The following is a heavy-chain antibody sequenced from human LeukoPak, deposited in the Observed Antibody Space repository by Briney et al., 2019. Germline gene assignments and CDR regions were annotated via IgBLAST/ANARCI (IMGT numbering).Heavy chain of an antibody. CDR2: IYYSGRT. Sequence: SGPTLVNPTQTLTLTCTFSGFSLSTAGVGVGWIRQPPGKGLEWIGYIYYSGRTNYNPSLKSRVTISVDTSKNQFSLKLSSVTAADTAVYYCASIAARPGYYYYYMDVWGKGTTVTVSS. V-gene: IGHV4-61*08. CDR3: ASIAARPGYYYYYMDV. J-gene: IGHJ6*03. D-gene: IGHD6-6*01. CDR1: GFSLSTAGVG.